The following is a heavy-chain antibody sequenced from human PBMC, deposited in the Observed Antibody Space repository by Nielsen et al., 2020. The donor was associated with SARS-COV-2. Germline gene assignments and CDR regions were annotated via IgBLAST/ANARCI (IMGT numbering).Heavy chain of an antibody. D-gene: IGHD6-13*01. CDR3: TKGAQLGDY. V-gene: IGHV3-9*01. Sequence: SLKISCAASGFTFDDYAMHWVRQAPGKGLEWVSGISWNSGSIGYADSVKGRFTISTDTSKNTLYLQMNSLRPEDTAVYYCTKGAQLGDYWGQGTLVTVS. CDR1: GFTFDDYA. J-gene: IGHJ4*02. CDR2: ISWNSGSI.